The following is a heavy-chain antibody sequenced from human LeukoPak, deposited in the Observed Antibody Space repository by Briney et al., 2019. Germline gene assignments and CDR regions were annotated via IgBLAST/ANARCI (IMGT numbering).Heavy chain of an antibody. CDR3: ARIASYSSSHEFDY. V-gene: IGHV5-10-1*01. Sequence: GGSLRLSCAASRFTFSSYTMSWVRQAPGKGLEWMGRIDPSDSYTNYSPSFQGHVTISADKSISTAYLQWSSLKASDTAMYYCARIASYSSSHEFDYWGQGTLVTVSS. J-gene: IGHJ4*02. CDR1: RFTFSSYT. D-gene: IGHD6-6*01. CDR2: IDPSDSYT.